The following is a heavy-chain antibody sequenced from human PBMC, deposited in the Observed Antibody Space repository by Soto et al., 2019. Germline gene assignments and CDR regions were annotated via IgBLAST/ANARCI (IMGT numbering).Heavy chain of an antibody. J-gene: IGHJ5*02. V-gene: IGHV1-69*06. CDR2: IIPIFGTP. CDR1: AGTFSSYA. CDR3: ARGPHSGTYYIDL. D-gene: IGHD1-26*01. Sequence: GASVKVSCKTPAGTFSSYAITWVRQAPGQGLEWMGGIIPIFGTPNYAQKFQGSVTITADKSTSTAYMELSSLRSEDTAVYYCARGPHSGTYYIDLWGQGTLVTVSS.